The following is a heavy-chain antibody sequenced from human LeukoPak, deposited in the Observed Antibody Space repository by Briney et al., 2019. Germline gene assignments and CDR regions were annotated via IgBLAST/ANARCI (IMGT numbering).Heavy chain of an antibody. Sequence: ASVKVSCKASGYAFTGYYLHWVRQVPGQGLEWMGWINPNTGVTSYAQDFQGRVTMTRDTSISTAYMELSNLRSDDTAVYYCARGRGYSGHDGLDYWGQGTLVTVSS. CDR2: INPNTGVT. D-gene: IGHD5-12*01. V-gene: IGHV1-2*02. CDR3: ARGRGYSGHDGLDY. J-gene: IGHJ4*02. CDR1: GYAFTGYY.